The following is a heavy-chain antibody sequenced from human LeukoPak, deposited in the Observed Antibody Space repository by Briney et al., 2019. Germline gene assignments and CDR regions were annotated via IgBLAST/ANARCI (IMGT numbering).Heavy chain of an antibody. CDR2: SNAGNGNT. J-gene: IGHJ4*02. Sequence: VASVKVSCKASGYSFTSYAMHWVRQAPGQRLEWMGGSNAGNGNTRYSQEFQGRVTITRDTSASTVYMELSSLRSEDMAVHYCARGGYSSGPFDYWGQGTLVTVSS. CDR3: ARGGYSSGPFDY. D-gene: IGHD6-19*01. CDR1: GYSFTSYA. V-gene: IGHV1-3*02.